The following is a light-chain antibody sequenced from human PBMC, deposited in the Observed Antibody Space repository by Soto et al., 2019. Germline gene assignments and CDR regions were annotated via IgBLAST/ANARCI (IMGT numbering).Light chain of an antibody. V-gene: IGKV3-20*01. J-gene: IGKJ1*01. CDR3: QLYSGSPWT. CDR2: GVS. CDR1: QSISHNY. Sequence: IVLTQSPGTLSLSPGERATLSCRASQSISHNYLAWYQQEPGQAPRLLIHGVSIRATGIPDRFSGSGSGTDFTFSISRLEPEDFAVYYCQLYSGSPWTFGQGTKVEIK.